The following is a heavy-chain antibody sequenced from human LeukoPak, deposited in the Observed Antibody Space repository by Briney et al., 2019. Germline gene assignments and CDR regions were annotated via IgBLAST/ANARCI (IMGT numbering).Heavy chain of an antibody. CDR3: AKDPHRDEWNVQVDY. V-gene: IGHV3-23*01. D-gene: IGHD1-1*01. Sequence: GGSLRLSCAASGNYWMHWVRQAPGKGLEWVSAISGSGGSTYYADSVKGRFTISRDNSKNTLYLQMNSLRAEDTAVYYCAKDPHRDEWNVQVDYWGQGTLVTVSS. CDR1: GNYW. J-gene: IGHJ4*02. CDR2: ISGSGGST.